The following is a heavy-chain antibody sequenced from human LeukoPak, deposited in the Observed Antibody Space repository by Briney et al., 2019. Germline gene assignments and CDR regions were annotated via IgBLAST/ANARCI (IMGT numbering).Heavy chain of an antibody. CDR1: GFTFSSSA. CDR3: ATHCSGTTCHRDY. D-gene: IGHD2-2*01. Sequence: GGSLRLSCAASGFTFSSSAMHWVRQAPGKGLECVAFIRSDGSYKHYSDSVKGRFTISRDNSKNTLYLEMNSLRVVDTGVYYCATHCSGTTCHRDYWGQGTLVTVSS. CDR2: IRSDGSYK. J-gene: IGHJ4*02. V-gene: IGHV3-30*02.